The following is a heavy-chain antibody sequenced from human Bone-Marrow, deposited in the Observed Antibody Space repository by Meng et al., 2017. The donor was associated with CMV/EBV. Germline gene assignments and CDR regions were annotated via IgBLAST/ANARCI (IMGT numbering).Heavy chain of an antibody. Sequence: ASGFSLSSTGRYWVRKAPGKGLQWVAGIWYDGSNEYYADSVKGRFTISRDNSKTTLHLQMNSLRADDTAVYYCAKGVGATTKTPFDYWGQGTLVTVSS. V-gene: IGHV3-33*06. CDR2: IWYDGSNE. J-gene: IGHJ4*02. CDR3: AKGVGATTKTPFDY. D-gene: IGHD1-26*01. CDR1: GFSLSSTG.